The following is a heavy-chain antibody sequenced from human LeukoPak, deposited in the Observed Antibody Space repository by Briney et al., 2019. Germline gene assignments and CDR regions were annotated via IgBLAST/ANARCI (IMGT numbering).Heavy chain of an antibody. CDR2: IIPIFGTA. D-gene: IGHD3-10*01. Sequence: GSSVKVSCKASGGTFSSYAISWVRQAPGQGLEWMGGIIPIFGTANYAQKFQGRATITADESTSTAYMELSSLRSEDTAAYYCARARAAMVRGGPLTDWGQGTLVTVSS. CDR3: ARARAAMVRGGPLTD. CDR1: GGTFSSYA. J-gene: IGHJ4*02. V-gene: IGHV1-69*01.